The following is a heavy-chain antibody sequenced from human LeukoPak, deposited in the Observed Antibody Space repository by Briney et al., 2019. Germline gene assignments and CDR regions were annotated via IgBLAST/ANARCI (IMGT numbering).Heavy chain of an antibody. CDR1: GFTFSSYA. CDR3: ASHIVATTIDH. Sequence: GGSLRLSCAASGFTFSSYAMSWVRQAPGKGLEWVSAISGSGGSTYYADSVKGRFTISRDNSKNSLYLQMNSLRAEDTAVYYCASHIVATTIDHWGQGTLVTVSS. CDR2: ISGSGGST. D-gene: IGHD5-12*01. V-gene: IGHV3-23*01. J-gene: IGHJ4*02.